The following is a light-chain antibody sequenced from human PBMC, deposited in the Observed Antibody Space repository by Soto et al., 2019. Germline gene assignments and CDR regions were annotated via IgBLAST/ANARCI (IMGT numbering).Light chain of an antibody. J-gene: IGKJ1*01. CDR3: QQTYSTPPT. V-gene: IGKV1-39*01. Sequence: DIQMTQSPSSLSASVGDRITITCRASQSISSYLNWYHQKPGKAPKLLIYAASSLQSGVPSRFSGSESGTDFTLTINSLQPEDFATYYCQQTYSTPPTFGQGTKVEI. CDR2: AAS. CDR1: QSISSY.